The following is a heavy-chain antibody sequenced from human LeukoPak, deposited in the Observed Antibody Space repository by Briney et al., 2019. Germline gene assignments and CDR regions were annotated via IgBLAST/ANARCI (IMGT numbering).Heavy chain of an antibody. CDR2: ISAYNGNT. CDR3: ARDRFVVVPAAIGY. D-gene: IGHD2-2*01. CDR1: GYTFTGYY. J-gene: IGHJ4*02. Sequence: GASVKVSCKASGYTFTGYYMHWVRQAPGQGLEWMGWISAYNGNTNYAQKLQGRVTMTTDTSTSTAYMELRSLRSDDTAVYYCARDRFVVVPAAIGYWGQGTLVTVSS. V-gene: IGHV1-18*04.